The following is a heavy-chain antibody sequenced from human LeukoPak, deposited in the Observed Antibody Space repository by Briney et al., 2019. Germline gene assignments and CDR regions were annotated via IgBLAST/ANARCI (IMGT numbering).Heavy chain of an antibody. CDR2: INHSGST. CDR1: GGSFSGYY. J-gene: IGHJ4*02. V-gene: IGHV4-34*01. D-gene: IGHD2-15*01. Sequence: PSETLSLTCAVYGGSFSGYYWSWIRQPPGKGLEWIGEINHSGSTNYNPSLKSRVTISVDTSKNQFSLKLSSVTAADTAVYYCASRYCSGGSCQHDYWGQGTLVTVSS. CDR3: ASRYCSGGSCQHDY.